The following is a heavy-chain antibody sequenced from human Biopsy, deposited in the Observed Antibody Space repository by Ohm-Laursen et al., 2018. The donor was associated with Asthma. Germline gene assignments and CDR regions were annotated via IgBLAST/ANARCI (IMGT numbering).Heavy chain of an antibody. CDR3: ARASVAASSNWFDP. D-gene: IGHD6-19*01. CDR2: IHYSGST. Sequence: SDTLSLTCTVSGASIKTDDHYWSWLRQPPGKGLEWFGFIHYSGSTSYNPSLKGGVTISVDTSKNQFSLKLNSVTAADTAVYYCARASVAASSNWFDPWGQGTLVTVSS. J-gene: IGHJ5*02. V-gene: IGHV4-30-4*02. CDR1: GASIKTDDHY.